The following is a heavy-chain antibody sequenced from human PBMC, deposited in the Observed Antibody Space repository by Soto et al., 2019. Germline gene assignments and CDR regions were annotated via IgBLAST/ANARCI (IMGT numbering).Heavy chain of an antibody. CDR3: ESLQREPSFDY. CDR1: GGSISSSSYY. Sequence: PSETLSLTCTVSGGSISSSSYYWGWIRQAPGKGLEWIGSIYYSGSTYYNPSLTSRVTISVDTSKNQFSLKLSSVTAQDTAVYYCESLQREPSFDYWGQGTLVTVSS. CDR2: IYYSGST. D-gene: IGHD1-26*01. J-gene: IGHJ4*02. V-gene: IGHV4-39*01.